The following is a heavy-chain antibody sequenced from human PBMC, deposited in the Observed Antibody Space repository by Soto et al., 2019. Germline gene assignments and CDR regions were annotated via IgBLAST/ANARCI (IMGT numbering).Heavy chain of an antibody. CDR1: GGSISSYY. CDR3: ASPNLGRFQLDYFDY. J-gene: IGHJ4*02. D-gene: IGHD3-16*01. CDR2: IYTGGST. V-gene: IGHV4-4*07. Sequence: SETLSLTCTVSGGSISSYYWSWIRQPAGKGLEWIGRIYTGGSTNYNPTLKSRVTMSVDTCNNQFSRELSSVTAADTAVYYCASPNLGRFQLDYFDYWGQGTRVTVSS.